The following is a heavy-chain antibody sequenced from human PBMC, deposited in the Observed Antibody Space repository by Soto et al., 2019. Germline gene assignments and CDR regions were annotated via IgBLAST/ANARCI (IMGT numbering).Heavy chain of an antibody. CDR1: GVSISSGGYY. D-gene: IGHD2-21*02. CDR3: ARDLWGYCGTDCYPLDV. V-gene: IGHV4-31*03. CDR2: IYYSGST. J-gene: IGHJ6*02. Sequence: SETLSLTCTVSGVSISSGGYYWSWIRQHPGKGLEWIGYIYYSGSTYYNPSLKSRVTISVDTSKNQFSLKLNTVTAEDTAVYYCARDLWGYCGTDCYPLDVWGQGTTVTVSS.